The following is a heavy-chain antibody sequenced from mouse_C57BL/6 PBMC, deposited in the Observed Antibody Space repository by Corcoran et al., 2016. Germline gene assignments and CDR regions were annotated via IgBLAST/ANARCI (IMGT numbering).Heavy chain of an antibody. D-gene: IGHD1-1*01. CDR3: ARRTTTVVAHWYFDV. Sequence: EVQLQQSGPELVKPGASVKISCKASGYTFTDYYMNWVKQSHGKSLEWIGDINPNNGGTSYNQKFKGKATLTVDKSSSTAYMELRSLTSEDSAVYYCARRTTTVVAHWYFDVWGTGTTVTVSS. CDR2: INPNNGGT. V-gene: IGHV1-26*01. J-gene: IGHJ1*03. CDR1: GYTFTDYY.